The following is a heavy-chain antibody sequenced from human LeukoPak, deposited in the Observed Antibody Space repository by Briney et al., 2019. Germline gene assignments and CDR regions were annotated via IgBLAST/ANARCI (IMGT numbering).Heavy chain of an antibody. CDR3: ARGVYYFDY. V-gene: IGHV4-34*01. CDR1: GGSLSGYY. Sequence: SETLSLTCAVYGGSLSGYYWSWIRQPPGKGLEWIGEINHSGSTNYNPSLKSRVTISVDTSKNQFSLKLSSVTAADTAVYYCARGVYYFDYCGQGTLVTVSS. CDR2: INHSGST. J-gene: IGHJ4*02.